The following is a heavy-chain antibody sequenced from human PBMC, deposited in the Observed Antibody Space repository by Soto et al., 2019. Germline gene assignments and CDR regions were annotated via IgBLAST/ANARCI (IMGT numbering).Heavy chain of an antibody. V-gene: IGHV4-61*01. D-gene: IGHD3-10*01. CDR3: ATNTSGRGWFES. Sequence: QVRLQESGPGLAKPSETLSLTCTVSGGSVRSPTHYWSWIRQSPGKGLEWIGNIYYIGTTDYNPSLESRVTILVDTSRNQLSLRLTSLTVAGPALSYCATNTSGRGWFESWGRGTLVVVSS. CDR1: GGSVRSPTHY. CDR2: IYYIGTT. J-gene: IGHJ5*01.